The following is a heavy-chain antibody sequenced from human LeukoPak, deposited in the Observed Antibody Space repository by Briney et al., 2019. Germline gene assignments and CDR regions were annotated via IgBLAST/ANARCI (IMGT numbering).Heavy chain of an antibody. CDR1: GFTFSSYA. D-gene: IGHD2-15*01. CDR3: ARVGCSGGSCYGGYYYYGMDV. V-gene: IGHV3-30-3*01. J-gene: IGHJ6*02. Sequence: GRSLRLSCAASGFTFSSYAMHWVRQAPGKGLEWVAVISYDGSNKYYADSVKGRFTISRDNSKNTLYLQMNSLRAEDTAVYYCARVGCSGGSCYGGYYYYGMDVWGQGTTVTVSS. CDR2: ISYDGSNK.